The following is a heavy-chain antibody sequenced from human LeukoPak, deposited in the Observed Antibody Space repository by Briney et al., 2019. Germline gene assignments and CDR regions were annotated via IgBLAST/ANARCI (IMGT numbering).Heavy chain of an antibody. CDR1: GGSISSYY. V-gene: IGHV4-59*01. CDR3: ASNYYDSSGYYDY. J-gene: IGHJ4*02. CDR2: IYYSGST. Sequence: SETLSLTCTVSGGSISSYYWSWIRQTPGKGLEWIGYIYYSGSTNFNPSLKSRVTISVDTSKNQFSLKMSSVTAADTAVYYCASNYYDSSGYYDYWGQGTLVTVSS. D-gene: IGHD3-22*01.